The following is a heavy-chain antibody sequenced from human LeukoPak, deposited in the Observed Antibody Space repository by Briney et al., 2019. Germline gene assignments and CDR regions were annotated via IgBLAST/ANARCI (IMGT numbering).Heavy chain of an antibody. Sequence: SQTLSLTCAISGDSASSNNAAWNWIRQTPSRGLEWLGRTYYRSKWYNDYAVSVKGRLTINPDTSRNQFSLQFNSVTPEDTAVYYCARLSCTNGVCYFFDSWGQGTLVTVSS. V-gene: IGHV6-1*01. J-gene: IGHJ4*02. D-gene: IGHD2-8*01. CDR1: GDSASSNNAA. CDR3: ARLSCTNGVCYFFDS. CDR2: TYYRSKWYN.